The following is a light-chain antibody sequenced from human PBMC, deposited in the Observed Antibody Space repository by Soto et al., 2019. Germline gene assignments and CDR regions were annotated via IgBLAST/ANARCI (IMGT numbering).Light chain of an antibody. V-gene: IGKV1-9*01. J-gene: IGKJ5*01. CDR1: QDIGSY. Sequence: DIQMTQSPSSLSASLGYRVTVTCGSSQDIGSYLAWYQQKPGKAPKVLIYGASTLQSGVPPRYGGSGSGTDFTLTISSLQPDDFETYYCQQYNSYPITFGQGTRLEIK. CDR3: QQYNSYPIT. CDR2: GAS.